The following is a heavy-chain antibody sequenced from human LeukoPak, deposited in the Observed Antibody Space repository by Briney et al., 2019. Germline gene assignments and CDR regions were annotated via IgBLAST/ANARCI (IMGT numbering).Heavy chain of an antibody. CDR3: ATKYSSSSPAYYYYYMDV. CDR2: IYTSGST. D-gene: IGHD6-6*01. V-gene: IGHV4-4*07. CDR1: GGSISSYY. Sequence: SETLSLTCTVSGGSISSYYWSWIRQPAGKGLEWIGRIYTSGSTNYNPSLKSRVTISVDTSKNQFSLKLSSVTAADTAVYYCATKYSSSSPAYYYYYMDVWGKGTTVTVSS. J-gene: IGHJ6*03.